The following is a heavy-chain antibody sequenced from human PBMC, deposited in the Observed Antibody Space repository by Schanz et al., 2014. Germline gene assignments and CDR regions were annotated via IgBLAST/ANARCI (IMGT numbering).Heavy chain of an antibody. CDR2: IWYDGSNK. CDR3: ARDHTTESYYSAGPPIDY. CDR1: GFTLSSYG. J-gene: IGHJ4*02. D-gene: IGHD1-26*01. Sequence: QVQLVESGGGVVQPGRSLRLSCAASGFTLSSYGMHWVRQAPGKGLEWVAVIWYDGSNKYYADSVKGRFTISRDNSKNTLFLQMNSLRAEDTAVYYCARDHTTESYYSAGPPIDYWGQGTLLTVSS. V-gene: IGHV3-33*08.